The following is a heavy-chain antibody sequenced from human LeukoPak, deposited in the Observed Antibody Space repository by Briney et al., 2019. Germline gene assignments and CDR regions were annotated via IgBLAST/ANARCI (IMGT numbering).Heavy chain of an antibody. CDR1: AGSITRNY. J-gene: IGHJ4*02. Sequence: SETLSLTCTVSAGSITRNYWNWIRQHPGKGLEWIGYIYYSGSTYYYPSLKSRGIISVHTSKTKFSLKLSSVPAEDTAVYYCASESTYRYNYWGQGTLVTVSS. CDR2: IYYSGST. D-gene: IGHD5-18*01. V-gene: IGHV4-59*06. CDR3: ASESTYRYNY.